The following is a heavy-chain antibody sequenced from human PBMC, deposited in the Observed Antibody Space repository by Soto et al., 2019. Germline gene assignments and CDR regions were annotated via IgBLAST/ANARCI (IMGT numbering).Heavy chain of an antibody. CDR2: IDASSTHI. Sequence: EVQLVESGGGLVKPGGSLRLSCAASGFSFSTYNMNWVRQAPGKGLEWVSSIDASSTHIYYADSVKGRFTISRDNGKSSLYLQMDSLRADDTALYYCVRQQYDFLVDPWGQGTLVTVSS. V-gene: IGHV3-21*01. D-gene: IGHD3-16*01. J-gene: IGHJ5*02. CDR1: GFSFSTYN. CDR3: VRQQYDFLVDP.